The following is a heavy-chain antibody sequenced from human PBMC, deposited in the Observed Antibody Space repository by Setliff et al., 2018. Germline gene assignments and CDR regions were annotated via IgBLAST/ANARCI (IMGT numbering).Heavy chain of an antibody. CDR1: GAPLSSGSYY. J-gene: IGHJ6*02. Sequence: LSLTCTVSGAPLSSGSYYWSWIRQSAGKGLEWIGHIYTNGATSYSPSLKSRVSISADTSKNVLSLRLTSVTAADTAVYYCAKEYVVISFVRNSHQHYGMDVWGPGTTVTVSS. D-gene: IGHD2-21*01. V-gene: IGHV4-61*09. CDR3: AKEYVVISFVRNSHQHYGMDV. CDR2: IYTNGAT.